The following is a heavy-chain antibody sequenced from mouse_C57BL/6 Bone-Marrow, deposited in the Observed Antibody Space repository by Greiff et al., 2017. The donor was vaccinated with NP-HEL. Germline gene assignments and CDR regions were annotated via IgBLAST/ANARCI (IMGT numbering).Heavy chain of an antibody. J-gene: IGHJ2*01. CDR1: GYTFTSYW. D-gene: IGHD1-1*01. CDR3: ASPYYYGSDDY. CDR2: IHPNSGST. Sequence: QVQLQQPGAELVKPGASVKLSCKASGYTFTSYWMHWVKQRPGQGLEWIGMIHPNSGSTNYNEKFKSKATLTVDKSSSTAYMQLSSLTSEDSAVYYCASPYYYGSDDYWGQGTTLTVSS. V-gene: IGHV1-64*01.